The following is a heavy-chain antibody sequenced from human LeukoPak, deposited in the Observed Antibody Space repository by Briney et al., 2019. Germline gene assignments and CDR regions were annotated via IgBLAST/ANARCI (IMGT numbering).Heavy chain of an antibody. CDR3: ARLGDIVVVPAVRDWFDP. J-gene: IGHJ5*02. Sequence: SQTLSLTCTVSGGSISSGDYYWSWIRQPPGKGLEWIGEINHSGSTNYNPSLRSRVTISVDTSKNQFSLKLSSVTAADTAVYYCARLGDIVVVPAVRDWFDPWGQGTLVTVSS. D-gene: IGHD2-2*01. CDR1: GGSISSGDYY. V-gene: IGHV4-30-4*08. CDR2: INHSGST.